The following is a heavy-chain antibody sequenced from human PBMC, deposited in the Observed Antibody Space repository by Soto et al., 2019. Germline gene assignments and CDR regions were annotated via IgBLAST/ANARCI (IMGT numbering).Heavy chain of an antibody. CDR1: GFTFSSYA. Sequence: GGSLRLSCAASGFTFSSYAMSWVRQAPGKGLEWVSAISGSGGSTYYAESVKGRFTISRDNSKNTLYLQMNSLRAEDTYVYYCAKELPTIVVVPAALFDYWGQGTLVNVSS. J-gene: IGHJ4*02. CDR2: ISGSGGST. V-gene: IGHV3-23*01. CDR3: AKELPTIVVVPAALFDY. D-gene: IGHD2-2*01.